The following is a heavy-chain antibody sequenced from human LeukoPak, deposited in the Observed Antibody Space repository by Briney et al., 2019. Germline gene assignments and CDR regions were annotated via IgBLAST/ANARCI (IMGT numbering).Heavy chain of an antibody. CDR1: GFTFSSYN. D-gene: IGHD6-13*01. CDR3: AKDRETTASGTFDF. V-gene: IGHV3-48*02. Sequence: GGSLRLSCAASGFTFSSYNMNWVRQAPGKGLEWVSYISSSSSPIFYADSVKGRFTISRDNVKNSLYLQMNSLRDEYTAVYYCAKDRETTASGTFDFWGQGTLVTVSS. J-gene: IGHJ4*02. CDR2: ISSSSSPI.